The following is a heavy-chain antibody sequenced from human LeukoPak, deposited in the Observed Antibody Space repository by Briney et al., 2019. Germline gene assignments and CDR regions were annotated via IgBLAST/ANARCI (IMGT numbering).Heavy chain of an antibody. V-gene: IGHV1-18*01. J-gene: IGHJ6*03. Sequence: GASVSVSCMASGYTFTSYGTSWVRQAPGRGLERMGWISAYNGNTNYAQKLQGRVTMTTDTSTSTAYMELMSLRSDDTAVYYCARGPSGSERYMDVWGKGTTVTVSS. CDR2: ISAYNGNT. D-gene: IGHD1-26*01. CDR1: GYTFTSYG. CDR3: ARGPSGSERYMDV.